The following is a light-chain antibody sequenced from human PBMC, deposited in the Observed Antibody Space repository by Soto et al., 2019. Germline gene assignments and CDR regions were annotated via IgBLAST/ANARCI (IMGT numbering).Light chain of an antibody. Sequence: QSVLTQPPSASGSPGQSVSISCTGTSSDVGGYNYVSWYQQHPGKAHKLLIYEVSKLSSADTDRFSGSKSGNTTSLTVSWLQAEDEADSYCSSYAGSNNLFGGGTKVTVL. V-gene: IGLV2-8*01. CDR3: SSYAGSNNL. CDR2: EVS. J-gene: IGLJ2*01. CDR1: SSDVGGYNY.